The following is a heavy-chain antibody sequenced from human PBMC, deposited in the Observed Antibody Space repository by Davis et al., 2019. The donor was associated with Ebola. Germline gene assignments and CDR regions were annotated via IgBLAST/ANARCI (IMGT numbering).Heavy chain of an antibody. D-gene: IGHD3-10*01. CDR3: AAEGRSSRPGY. CDR1: GFTFGSFW. J-gene: IGHJ4*02. Sequence: PGGSLRLSCAASGFTFGSFWMSWVRQSPGKGLEWVANIKQDGSVKYYVDSVKGRFTISRDNAKNTLHLQMNGLRAEDTAIYYCAAEGRSSRPGYWGQGTLVTVSS. CDR2: IKQDGSVK. V-gene: IGHV3-7*03.